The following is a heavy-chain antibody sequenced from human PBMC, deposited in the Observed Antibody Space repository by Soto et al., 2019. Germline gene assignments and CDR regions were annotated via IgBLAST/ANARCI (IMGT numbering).Heavy chain of an antibody. J-gene: IGHJ6*03. CDR1: GYTFTGYY. D-gene: IGHD3-16*02. CDR2: INPNSGGT. V-gene: IGHV1-2*04. CDR3: ARENRIDYYYIDV. Sequence: ASVKVSCKASGYTFTGYYMHWVRQAPGQGLEWMGWINPNSGGTNYAQKFQGWVTMTRDTSISTAYMELSRLRSDDTAVYYCARENRIDYYYIDVWGKGTTVTVSS.